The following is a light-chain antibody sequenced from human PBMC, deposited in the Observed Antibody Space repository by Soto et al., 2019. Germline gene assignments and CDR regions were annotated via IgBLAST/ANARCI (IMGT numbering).Light chain of an antibody. V-gene: IGLV1-47*01. Sequence: QSVLTPPPSASGTPVQRGTSSCSGGISNIGNNYVYWYQQLPGTAPTLLIYRSDQRYSGVPDRFSGSKSGTSASLAISGLRSDDEADYYCATWDDNLVALLFGGGTKLTVL. CDR1: ISNIGNNY. J-gene: IGLJ3*02. CDR3: ATWDDNLVALL. CDR2: RSD.